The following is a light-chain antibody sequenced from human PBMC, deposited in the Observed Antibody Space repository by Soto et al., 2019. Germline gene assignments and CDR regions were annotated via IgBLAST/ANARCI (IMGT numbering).Light chain of an antibody. CDR3: QQLFMYPPT. Sequence: IQVTQSPSSLSASVGDRVTITCRASQGITSYLAWYQQKPGKAPKLLIYAASALQTGVSSRFSGSGYGTDFALTISNLQPEDFATYYCQQLFMYPPTFGPGTKVDIK. V-gene: IGKV1-9*01. CDR2: AAS. J-gene: IGKJ3*01. CDR1: QGITSY.